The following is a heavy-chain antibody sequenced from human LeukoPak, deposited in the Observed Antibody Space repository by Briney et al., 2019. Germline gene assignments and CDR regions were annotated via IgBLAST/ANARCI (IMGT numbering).Heavy chain of an antibody. Sequence: SQTLSLTCTVSGGSVSTGSYYWSWIRQPAGRGLEWIGHIHTSGTMNYNASLKSRVTISVDTSKNQFSLKLSSVTAADTAVYYCARVLRFLEWSSYYYYYYMDVWGKGTTVTVSS. J-gene: IGHJ6*03. D-gene: IGHD3-3*01. CDR3: ARVLRFLEWSSYYYYYYMDV. V-gene: IGHV4-61*09. CDR1: GGSVSTGSYY. CDR2: IHTSGTM.